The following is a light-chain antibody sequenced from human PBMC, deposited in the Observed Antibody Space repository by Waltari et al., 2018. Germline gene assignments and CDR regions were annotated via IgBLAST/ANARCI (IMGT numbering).Light chain of an antibody. V-gene: IGKV1-9*01. CDR1: QGISTY. Sequence: DIQLTQSPSFLSASVRDRVTITCRASQGISTYLAWYHQKPGKAPKLLIYAASTLQSDIPSRFSGSGSGTEFTLTISSLQPEDFATYYCLHLNNFPLSFGGGTKVELK. J-gene: IGKJ4*01. CDR3: LHLNNFPLS. CDR2: AAS.